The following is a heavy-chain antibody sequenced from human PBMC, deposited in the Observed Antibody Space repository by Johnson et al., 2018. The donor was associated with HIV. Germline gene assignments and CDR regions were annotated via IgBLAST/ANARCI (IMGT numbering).Heavy chain of an antibody. CDR3: AREDTAVVIKRAFDI. Sequence: QVQLVESGGGVVQPGRSLRLSCAASGFTFSSYVMHWVRQASGKGLEWVAVIYSGGSTYYADSVKGRFTISRDNSKNTLYLQMNSLRAEDTAVYYCAREDTAVVIKRAFDIWDQGTMVTVSS. V-gene: IGHV3-NL1*01. CDR1: GFTFSSYV. CDR2: IYSGGST. J-gene: IGHJ3*02. D-gene: IGHD5-18*01.